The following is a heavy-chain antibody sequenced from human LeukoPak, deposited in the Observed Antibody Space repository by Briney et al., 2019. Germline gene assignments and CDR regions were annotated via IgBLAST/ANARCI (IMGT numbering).Heavy chain of an antibody. V-gene: IGHV3-73*01. Sequence: PGGSLRLSCAASGFTFSGSAMHWVRQASGKGLEWVGRIRSKANSYATAYAASVKGRSTISRDDSKNTAYLQMNSLKTEDTAVYYCTRERGPYYDILTGYLYGAFDIWGQGTMVTVSS. J-gene: IGHJ3*02. CDR1: GFTFSGSA. CDR3: TRERGPYYDILTGYLYGAFDI. D-gene: IGHD3-9*01. CDR2: IRSKANSYAT.